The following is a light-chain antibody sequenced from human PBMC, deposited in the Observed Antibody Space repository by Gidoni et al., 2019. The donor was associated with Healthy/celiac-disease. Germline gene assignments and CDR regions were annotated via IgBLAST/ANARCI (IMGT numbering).Light chain of an antibody. CDR1: QGISSY. CDR2: AAS. Sequence: DIQLTQPPSFLSASVGDRVTITCRASQGISSYLAWYQQKPGKAPKLLIYAASTLQSGVPSRCSGSGSGTEFTLTSSSLQQEDVANYYWQQLNSYPNTFGGGTKVEIK. CDR3: QQLNSYPNT. V-gene: IGKV1-9*01. J-gene: IGKJ4*01.